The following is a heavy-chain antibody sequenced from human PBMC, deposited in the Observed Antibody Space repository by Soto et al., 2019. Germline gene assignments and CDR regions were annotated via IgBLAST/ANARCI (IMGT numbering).Heavy chain of an antibody. J-gene: IGHJ6*03. CDR1: GYTFTNYD. CDR2: MNPNSGNR. CDR3: ARGGYVASFPSYPYYMAV. V-gene: IGHV1-8*01. D-gene: IGHD2-2*01. Sequence: QVQLVQSGAEVRKPGASVKVSCKASGYTFTNYDINWVRQAPGEGLEWMGWMNPNSGNRGFGQKFQGRVTMTSNTSISTAYMVLTSLTSDDTAVYFWARGGYVASFPSYPYYMAVWGEGTTVTVSS.